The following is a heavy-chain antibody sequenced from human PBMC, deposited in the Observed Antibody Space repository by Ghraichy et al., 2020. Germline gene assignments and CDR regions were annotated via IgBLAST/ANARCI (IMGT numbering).Heavy chain of an antibody. V-gene: IGHV4-4*08. D-gene: IGHD1-1*01. CDR2: ISTTGNT. CDR1: GGSISTYH. J-gene: IGHJ6*02. Sequence: SETLSLTCRVSGGSISTYHWPWIRQPPGKGLKGIGYISTTGNTNYNPSLESRVTISMDTSKSPFYLKLSSVPAADTAVYYCARRRRISTRGDGIDVWGQGTTVAV. CDR3: ARRRRISTRGDGIDV.